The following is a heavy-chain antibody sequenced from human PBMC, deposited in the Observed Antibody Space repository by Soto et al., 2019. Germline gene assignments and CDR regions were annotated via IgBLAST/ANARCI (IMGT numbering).Heavy chain of an antibody. CDR2: ISYDGSNK. D-gene: IGHD6-19*01. Sequence: PGGSLRLSCAASGFTFSSYGMHWVRQAPGKGLEWVAVISYDGSNKYYADSVKGRFTISRDNSKNTLYLQMNSLRAEDTAVHYCAKDTYSSGWYFDYWGQGTLVTVSS. CDR3: AKDTYSSGWYFDY. CDR1: GFTFSSYG. J-gene: IGHJ4*02. V-gene: IGHV3-30*18.